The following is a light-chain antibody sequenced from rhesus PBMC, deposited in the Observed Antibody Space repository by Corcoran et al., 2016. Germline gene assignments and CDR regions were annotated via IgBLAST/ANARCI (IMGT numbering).Light chain of an antibody. J-gene: IGKJ3*01. CDR2: GAS. Sequence: DIQMTQSPSSLSASVGDRVTITCRASQGITNVLAWYQQKPGAIPKLLIYGASSWPSGIPSRFSGSGPGTNFTLPISSLQSEDFATYYCQHYYSTPFTFGPGTKLDI. CDR1: QGITNV. V-gene: IGKV1-33*02. CDR3: QHYYSTPFT.